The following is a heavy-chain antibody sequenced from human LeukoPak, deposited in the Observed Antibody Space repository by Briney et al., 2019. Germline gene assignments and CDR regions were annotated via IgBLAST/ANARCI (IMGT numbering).Heavy chain of an antibody. D-gene: IGHD3-3*01. CDR2: INHSGST. CDR1: GGSFSGYY. V-gene: IGHV4-34*01. CDR3: ARRYYDFWSGYYYGMDV. J-gene: IGHJ6*02. Sequence: KSSETLSLTCAVYGGSFSGYYWSWIRQPPGKGLEWLGEINHSGSTNYNPSLKSRVTISVDTSKNQFSLKLSSVTAADTAVYYCARRYYDFWSGYYYGMDVWGQGTTVTVSS.